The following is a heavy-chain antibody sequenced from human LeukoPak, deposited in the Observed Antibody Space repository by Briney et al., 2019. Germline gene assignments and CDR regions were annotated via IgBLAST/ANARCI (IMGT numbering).Heavy chain of an antibody. CDR3: ARGDVMVVAATLNY. CDR1: GFTFSSHA. J-gene: IGHJ4*02. Sequence: GGSLRLSCAASGFTFSSHAMHWVRQAPGKGLEYVSAITGNGGSTFYANSVKGRFTISRDNSKNTLYLQMGSLRAEDMAVYYCARGDVMVVAATLNYWGQGTLVTVSS. D-gene: IGHD2-15*01. CDR2: ITGNGGST. V-gene: IGHV3-64*01.